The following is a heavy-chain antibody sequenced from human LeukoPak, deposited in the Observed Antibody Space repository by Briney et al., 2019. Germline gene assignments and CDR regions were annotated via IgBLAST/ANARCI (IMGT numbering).Heavy chain of an antibody. CDR3: ARGYTVGFDR. Sequence: GGSLRLSCAASGFIFSDYAMSWVRQAPGKGLEWVSAISGGASSRGKTYYAYAVKGRFTISRDNSKNTVYLQMNSLRVEDTAVYYCARGYTVGFDRWGQGTLVTVSS. CDR1: GFIFSDYA. J-gene: IGHJ5*02. V-gene: IGHV3-23*01. D-gene: IGHD1-14*01. CDR2: ISGGASSRGKT.